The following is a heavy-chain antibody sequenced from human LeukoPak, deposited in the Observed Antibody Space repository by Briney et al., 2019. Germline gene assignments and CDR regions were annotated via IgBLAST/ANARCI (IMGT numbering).Heavy chain of an antibody. CDR3: ARDYYDSYDFWSGPLDY. V-gene: IGHV1-69*01. CDR1: GGTFSSYA. J-gene: IGHJ4*02. CDR2: IIPIFGTE. D-gene: IGHD3-3*01. Sequence: SVKVSCKASGGTFSSYAISWVRHAPGQGLEWMGWIIPIFGTENYAQTFQGRVTITADEPTSTSYMELSSLRSEDTAVYYCARDYYDSYDFWSGPLDYWGQGTLVTVSS.